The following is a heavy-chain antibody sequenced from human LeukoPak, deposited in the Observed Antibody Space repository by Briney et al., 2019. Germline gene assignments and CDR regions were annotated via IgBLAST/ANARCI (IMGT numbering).Heavy chain of an antibody. V-gene: IGHV3-21*01. CDR3: ARDLRYSSSWYWDWFDP. CDR2: ISSSSSYI. J-gene: IGHJ5*02. Sequence: PGGSLRLACAASGFTFSSYSMNWVRQAPGKGLEWVSSISSSSSYIYYADSVKGRFTISRDNAKSSLYLQMNSLRAEDTAVYYCARDLRYSSSWYWDWFDPWGQGTLVTVSS. CDR1: GFTFSSYS. D-gene: IGHD6-13*01.